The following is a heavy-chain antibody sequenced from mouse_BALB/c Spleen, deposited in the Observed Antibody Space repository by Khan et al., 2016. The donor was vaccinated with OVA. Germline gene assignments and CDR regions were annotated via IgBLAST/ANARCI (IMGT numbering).Heavy chain of an antibody. CDR1: GFTFSSYT. CDR3: ARAEGLLRLRNWYFDV. J-gene: IGHJ1*01. Sequence: EVELVESGGGLEKPAGSLKLSCAASGFTFSSYTMSWVRQTPEKRLEWVATISSGGSYTYYPDSAKGRFSISRDNAKNTLYLQMSSLKSEDTAMYYCARAEGLLRLRNWYFDVWGAGTTVTVSS. CDR2: ISSGGSYT. D-gene: IGHD1-2*01. V-gene: IGHV5-6-4*01.